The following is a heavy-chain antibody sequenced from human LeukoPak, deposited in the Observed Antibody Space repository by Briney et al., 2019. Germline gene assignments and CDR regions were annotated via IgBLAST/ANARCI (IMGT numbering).Heavy chain of an antibody. CDR2: INPNSGGT. V-gene: IGHV1-2*02. J-gene: IGHJ4*02. CDR3: ARSGGEARGRGIGHCSGGSCGFDY. Sequence: ASVKVSCKASGYTFTGYYMHWVRQAPGQGLEWMGWINPNSGGTNYAQKFQGRVTMTRDTSISTAYMELSRLRSDDTAVYYCARSGGEARGRGIGHCSGGSCGFDYWGQGTLVTVSS. CDR1: GYTFTGYY. D-gene: IGHD2-15*01.